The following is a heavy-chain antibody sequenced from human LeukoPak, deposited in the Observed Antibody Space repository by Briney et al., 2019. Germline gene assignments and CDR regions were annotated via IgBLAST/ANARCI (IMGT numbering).Heavy chain of an antibody. Sequence: GGSLRLSCAASGFTFSSYRMHWVRQAPGKGLVWVSRINSDGSSTTYADPVKGRFTISRDNAKNMLYLQMNSLSADDTAVYYCVTTVTSPGFDIWGQGTMVTVSS. J-gene: IGHJ3*02. CDR1: GFTFSSYR. D-gene: IGHD4-17*01. CDR3: VTTVTSPGFDI. V-gene: IGHV3-74*01. CDR2: INSDGSST.